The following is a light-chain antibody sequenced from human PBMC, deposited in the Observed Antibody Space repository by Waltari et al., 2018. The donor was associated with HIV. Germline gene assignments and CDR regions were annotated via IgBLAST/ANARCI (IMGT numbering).Light chain of an antibody. CDR2: EVT. CDR3: TSYISGTSPV. J-gene: IGLJ2*01. CDR1: DLNDNEY. V-gene: IGLV2-14*01. Sequence: QSALTQPASVSGSPGQSITISCDLNDNEYVSWYQRHPGKAPKVIIYEVTNRPSGLSNRFPGSKSGNTATLTISGLQPEDEADYFCTSYISGTSPVFGRGTRVTVL.